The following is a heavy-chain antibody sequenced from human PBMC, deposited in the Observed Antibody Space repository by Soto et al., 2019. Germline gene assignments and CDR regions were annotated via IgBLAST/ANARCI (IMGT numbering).Heavy chain of an antibody. CDR3: ARGLTIVYYYYGMDV. CDR2: MNPNSGNT. CDR1: GYTFTSYD. J-gene: IGHJ6*02. V-gene: IGHV1-8*01. D-gene: IGHD2-15*01. Sequence: GASVKVSCKASGYTFTSYDIKWVRQATGQGLEWMGWMNPNSGNTGYAQKFQGRVTMTRNTSISTAYMELSSLRSEDTAVYYCARGLTIVYYYYGMDVWGQGTTVTVSS.